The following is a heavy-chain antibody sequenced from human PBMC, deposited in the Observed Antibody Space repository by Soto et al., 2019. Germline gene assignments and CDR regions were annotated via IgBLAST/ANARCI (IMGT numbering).Heavy chain of an antibody. CDR3: ARDRTDSGYYTNWLDP. Sequence: SVKVSCKASGGTFGMDAITCVLQSALQGLEWVGRIIPIFGTTNYAQNLQGRVTISADKSTLTSYMELHSLTSDDTALYYCARDRTDSGYYTNWLDPWGQGTQVTVSS. CDR2: IIPIFGTT. D-gene: IGHD3-22*01. J-gene: IGHJ5*02. V-gene: IGHV1-69*06. CDR1: GGTFGMDA.